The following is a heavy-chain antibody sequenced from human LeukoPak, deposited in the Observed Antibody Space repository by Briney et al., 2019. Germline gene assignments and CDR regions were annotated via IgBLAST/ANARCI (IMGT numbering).Heavy chain of an antibody. V-gene: IGHV3-33*08. Sequence: GGSLRLSCAASGFTFDDYAMHWVRQAPGKGLEWVAVIWYDGSNKYYADSVKGRFTISRDNSKNTLYLQMNSLRAEDTAVYYCAREGQQLVPYFDYWGQGTLVTVSS. J-gene: IGHJ4*02. CDR2: IWYDGSNK. CDR3: AREGQQLVPYFDY. D-gene: IGHD6-13*01. CDR1: GFTFDDYA.